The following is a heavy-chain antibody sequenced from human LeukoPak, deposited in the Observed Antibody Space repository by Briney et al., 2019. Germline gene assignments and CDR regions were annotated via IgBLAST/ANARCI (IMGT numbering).Heavy chain of an antibody. V-gene: IGHV3-74*01. Sequence: GGSLRLSCAASGFTFSSYWMHWVRQAPGKGLVWVSRINSDGSSTSYADSVKGRFTISRGNAKNTLYLQMNSLRAEDTAVYYCARGSDSSGGGSDYWGQGTLVTVSS. CDR3: ARGSDSSGGGSDY. CDR2: INSDGSST. CDR1: GFTFSSYW. D-gene: IGHD3-22*01. J-gene: IGHJ4*02.